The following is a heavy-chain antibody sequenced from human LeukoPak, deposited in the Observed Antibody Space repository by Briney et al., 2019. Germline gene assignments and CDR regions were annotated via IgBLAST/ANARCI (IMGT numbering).Heavy chain of an antibody. CDR2: ISSSSSYI. J-gene: IGHJ4*02. CDR3: ARALVFGGSYAFDY. CDR1: GFTFSSYS. D-gene: IGHD3-16*01. V-gene: IGHV3-21*01. Sequence: PGGSLRLSCAASGFTFSSYSMNWVRQAPGKGLEWVSSISSSSSYIYYADSVKGRFTISRDNAKNSLYLQMNSLRAEDTAVYYCARALVFGGSYAFDYWGQGTLVTVSS.